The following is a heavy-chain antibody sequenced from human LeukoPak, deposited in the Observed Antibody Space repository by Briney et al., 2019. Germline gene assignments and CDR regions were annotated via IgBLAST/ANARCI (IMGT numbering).Heavy chain of an antibody. V-gene: IGHV3-23*01. CDR2: IRNSGSST. D-gene: IGHD4-17*01. CDR3: AKQSHDYGGYMDF. CDR1: GFTFSSYG. Sequence: GGSLRLSCAASGFTFSSYGMNWVRQAPGKGLEWVSTIRNSGSSTSYADSVKGRFTISRDNSKNTLYLQMNSLRAGDTALYYCAKQSHDYGGYMDFWGQGTLVTVSS. J-gene: IGHJ4*02.